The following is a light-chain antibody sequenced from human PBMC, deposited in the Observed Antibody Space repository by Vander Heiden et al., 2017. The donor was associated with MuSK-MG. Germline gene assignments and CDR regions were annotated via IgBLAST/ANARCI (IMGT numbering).Light chain of an antibody. V-gene: IGKV1-13*02. Sequence: AIQLIQSPSSLSASVRDRVTITCRASQGISSALAWYQQKPGKAPKLLIYDAFNLQSGVPSRFSGSGSGRDFTLTISSLQPEDFATYYCQQFNIYPFTFGGGTKVEIK. CDR2: DAF. CDR3: QQFNIYPFT. CDR1: QGISSA. J-gene: IGKJ4*01.